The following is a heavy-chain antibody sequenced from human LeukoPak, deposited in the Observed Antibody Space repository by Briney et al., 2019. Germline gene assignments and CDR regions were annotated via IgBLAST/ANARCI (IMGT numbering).Heavy chain of an antibody. Sequence: SVKVSCKASGGTFSSYAISWVRQAPGQGLEWMGRIIPILGIANYAQKFQGRVTITADKSTSTAYMELSSLRSEDTAVYYCARGFGQYSSSSGDYWGQGTLVTVSS. CDR2: IIPILGIA. D-gene: IGHD6-6*01. CDR1: GGTFSSYA. J-gene: IGHJ4*02. CDR3: ARGFGQYSSSSGDY. V-gene: IGHV1-69*04.